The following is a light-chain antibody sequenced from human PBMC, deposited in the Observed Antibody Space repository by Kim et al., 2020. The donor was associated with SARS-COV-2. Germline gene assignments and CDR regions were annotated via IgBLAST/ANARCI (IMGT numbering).Light chain of an antibody. J-gene: IGLJ3*02. V-gene: IGLV3-1*01. CDR2: HDN. CDR3: QAWDSAWV. CDR1: LGDKY. Sequence: LGDKYVCWYQHRPGQSPVLVIFHDNKRPSGIPERFSGSNSGNTATLTISGTQALDEADYYCQAWDSAWVFGGGTQLTVL.